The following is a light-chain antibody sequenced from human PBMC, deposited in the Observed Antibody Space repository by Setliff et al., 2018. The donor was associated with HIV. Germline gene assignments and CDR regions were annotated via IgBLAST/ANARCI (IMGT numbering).Light chain of an antibody. CDR3: SSYTTITTLK. J-gene: IGLJ1*01. Sequence: QSVLTQPASVSGSPGQSITISCTGTSSDIGTYKYVSWYQQHPGKAPKLIIFEVNNRPSGVSDRFSGSKSGYTASLTISGLQAEDEADYYCSSYTTITTLKFGTGTKVTVL. V-gene: IGLV2-14*01. CDR2: EVN. CDR1: SSDIGTYKY.